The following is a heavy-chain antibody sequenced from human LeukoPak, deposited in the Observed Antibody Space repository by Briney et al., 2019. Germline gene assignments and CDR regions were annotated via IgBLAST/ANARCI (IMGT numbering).Heavy chain of an antibody. CDR2: IFYTGST. Sequence: SETLSLTCTVSGGSISSGSYYWGWIRQPPGKGLEWIGSIFYTGSTLYNPSLKSRVTISVDTSNNQFSLKLSSVTAADTAVYYCARHGGEFDPWGQGTLVTVSS. CDR1: GGSISSGSYY. J-gene: IGHJ5*02. V-gene: IGHV4-39*01. CDR3: ARHGGEFDP. D-gene: IGHD3-16*01.